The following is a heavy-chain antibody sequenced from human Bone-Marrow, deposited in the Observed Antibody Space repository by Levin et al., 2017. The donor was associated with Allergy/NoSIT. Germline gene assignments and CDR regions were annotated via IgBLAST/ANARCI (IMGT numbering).Heavy chain of an antibody. D-gene: IGHD2-15*01. Sequence: GGSLRLSCAASGFTFSSYSMNWVRQAPGKGLEWVSSISSSSSYIYYADSVKGRFTISRDNAKNSLYLQMNSLRAEDTAVYYCARSMRSVVDAFDIWGQGTMVTVSS. V-gene: IGHV3-21*01. CDR2: ISSSSSYI. CDR1: GFTFSSYS. J-gene: IGHJ3*02. CDR3: ARSMRSVVDAFDI.